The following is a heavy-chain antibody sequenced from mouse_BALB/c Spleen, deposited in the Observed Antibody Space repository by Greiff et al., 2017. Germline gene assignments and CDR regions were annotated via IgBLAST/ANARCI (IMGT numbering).Heavy chain of an antibody. V-gene: IGHV4-1*02. Sequence: EVKLMESGGGLVQPGGSLKPSCAASRFDSSRSWMSWARQAPGKGLDWIGEINPDSSTINYTPSLKDKFIISRDNAKTMLYLQMSQVRAEDTALYYCSNSLYYYGRSTWFAYWGQGTLVTVSA. D-gene: IGHD1-1*01. CDR1: RFDSSRSW. CDR2: INPDSSTI. CDR3: SNSLYYYGRSTWFAY. J-gene: IGHJ3*01.